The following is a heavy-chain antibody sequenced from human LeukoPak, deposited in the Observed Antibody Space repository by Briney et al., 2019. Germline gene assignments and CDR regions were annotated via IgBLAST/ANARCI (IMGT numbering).Heavy chain of an antibody. CDR2: MNPNSGNT. V-gene: IGHV1-8*01. D-gene: IGHD6-19*01. CDR3: ARRVGSGWPVQH. Sequence: ASVKVSCKASGYTFSSYDINWVRQATGQGLEWMGWMNPNSGNTRYAQKFQGRLNMTRNTSIDTAYMELSSLRSDDRAVYYCARRVGSGWPVQHWGQGTLVTVSS. CDR1: GYTFSSYD. J-gene: IGHJ1*01.